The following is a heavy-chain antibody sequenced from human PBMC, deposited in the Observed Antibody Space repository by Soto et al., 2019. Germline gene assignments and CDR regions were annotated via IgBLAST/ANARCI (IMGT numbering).Heavy chain of an antibody. CDR2: ISGSGGST. D-gene: IGHD3-9*01. V-gene: IGHV3-23*01. CDR1: GFTFSSYA. CDR3: AKATDRYGYYYYGMDV. Sequence: TASGFTFSSYAMSRVRQAPGKGLEWVSAISGSGGSTYYADSVKGRFTISRDNSKNTLYLQMNSLRAEDTAVYYCAKATDRYGYYYYGMDVWGQGTTVTVSS. J-gene: IGHJ6*02.